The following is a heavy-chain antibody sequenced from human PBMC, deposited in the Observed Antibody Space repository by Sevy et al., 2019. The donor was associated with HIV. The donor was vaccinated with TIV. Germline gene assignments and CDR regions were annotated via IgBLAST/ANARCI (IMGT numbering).Heavy chain of an antibody. Sequence: SETLSLTCAVSGGSISSSNWWSWVRQPPGKGLEWIGEIYHSGSTNYNPSLKRRVTISVDKSKNQFSLKLSSVTAADTAVYYCARDLRGRIVVVPAAKDYGMDVWGQGTTVTVSS. J-gene: IGHJ6*02. CDR3: ARDLRGRIVVVPAAKDYGMDV. CDR2: IYHSGST. D-gene: IGHD2-2*01. CDR1: GGSISSSNW. V-gene: IGHV4-4*02.